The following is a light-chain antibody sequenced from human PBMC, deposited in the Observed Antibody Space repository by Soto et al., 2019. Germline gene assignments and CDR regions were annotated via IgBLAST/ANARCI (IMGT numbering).Light chain of an antibody. Sequence: QSVLTQPPSVSAAPGQTVTIFCSGSNSNIGENYVSWYQQLPGTAPQLLIYDNNQRPSGIADRFSGSKSGTSAPLVITGLHTGDAADYYCGTWDSSLSAVVFGGGTKLTVL. CDR2: DNN. CDR3: GTWDSSLSAVV. J-gene: IGLJ2*01. CDR1: NSNIGENY. V-gene: IGLV1-51*01.